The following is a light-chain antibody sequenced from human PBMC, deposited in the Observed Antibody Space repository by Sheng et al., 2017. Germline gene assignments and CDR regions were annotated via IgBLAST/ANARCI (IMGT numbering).Light chain of an antibody. CDR1: QTIHTNY. CDR2: GAS. V-gene: IGKV3-20*01. Sequence: ENVLTQSPGTLSLSPGERATLSCRASQTIHTNYLAWYQKRPAQSPRLLIYGASTRATGISDRFSGSGSGTDFTLTITRLEPEDSAMYYCQQYGDSPITFGQGTRLEIK. CDR3: QQYGDSPIT. J-gene: IGKJ5*01.